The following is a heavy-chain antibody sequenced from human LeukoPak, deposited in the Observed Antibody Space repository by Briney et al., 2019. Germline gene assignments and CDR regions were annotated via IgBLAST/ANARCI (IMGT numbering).Heavy chain of an antibody. CDR1: GGSFTFTSHA. Sequence: ASVKVSCKASGGSFTFTSHAISWVRQAPGQGLEWMGRIIPIVDIPDYPQKFRGRVTITADKSTGTAYMELTSLRSEDTAVYFCATVKSFDLGMDVWGQGTTVTVSS. CDR3: ATVKSFDLGMDV. V-gene: IGHV1-69*04. D-gene: IGHD2/OR15-2a*01. J-gene: IGHJ6*02. CDR2: IIPIVDIP.